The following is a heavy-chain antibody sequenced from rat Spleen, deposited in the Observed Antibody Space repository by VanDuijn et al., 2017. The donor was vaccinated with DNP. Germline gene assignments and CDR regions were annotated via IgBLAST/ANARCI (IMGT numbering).Heavy chain of an antibody. CDR3: AKHLDA. V-gene: IGHV5-58*01. CDR2: IKTAGGGT. CDR1: GFIFRSFW. J-gene: IGHJ4*01. Sequence: EVQLVETGGGLMEAGRSPKLPCFASGFIFRSFWMFWFRQAPGKGPEWVATIKTAGGGTYLPDSVKGRFTISRDNTENTVYLQMNNLRSDDTATYYCAKHLDAWGQGTSVTVSS.